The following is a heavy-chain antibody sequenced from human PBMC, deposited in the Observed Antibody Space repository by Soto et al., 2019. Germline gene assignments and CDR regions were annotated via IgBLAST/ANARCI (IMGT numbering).Heavy chain of an antibody. D-gene: IGHD3-10*01. CDR2: ISWDGGST. V-gene: IGHV3-43D*04. Sequence: GGSLRLSCAASGFTFDDYAMHWVRQAPGKGLEGVSLISWDGGSTYYADSVKGRFTISRDNSKNSLYLQMNSLRAEDTALYYCPKDMGSAPYGMDVWGQGTTVTVSS. CDR3: PKDMGSAPYGMDV. J-gene: IGHJ6*02. CDR1: GFTFDDYA.